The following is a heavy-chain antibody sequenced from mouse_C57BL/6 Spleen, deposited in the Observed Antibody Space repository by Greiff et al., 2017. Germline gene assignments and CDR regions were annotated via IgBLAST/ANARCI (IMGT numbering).Heavy chain of an antibody. CDR2: IDPEDGET. V-gene: IGHV14-2*01. Sequence: VQLQQSGAELVKPGASVKLSCTASGFNINDYYMHWVKQRTEQGLEWIGRIDPEDGETKYAPKFQGTATITADTSSNTAYLQLSSLTTEDTAVYYGARGGYYGSSSWYFDVWGTGTTVTVSS. J-gene: IGHJ1*03. CDR3: ARGGYYGSSSWYFDV. CDR1: GFNINDYY. D-gene: IGHD1-1*01.